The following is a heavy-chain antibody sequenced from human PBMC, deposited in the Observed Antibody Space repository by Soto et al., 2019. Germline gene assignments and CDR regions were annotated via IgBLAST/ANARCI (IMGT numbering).Heavy chain of an antibody. Sequence: QVQLVQSGPEVKKPGSSVKVSCQASGDTFNSHSISWVRQAPGQGLEWLGRLIPVFPVPNSAQKFQGRVPITAERSTGTAYLQLTGLRSVDTAVYYCAPSPHDVSTVKLVGSHFDSWGQGTLVTVSA. V-gene: IGHV1-69*02. CDR2: LIPVFPVP. CDR3: APSPHDVSTVKLVGSHFDS. CDR1: GDTFNSHS. J-gene: IGHJ4*02. D-gene: IGHD3-9*01.